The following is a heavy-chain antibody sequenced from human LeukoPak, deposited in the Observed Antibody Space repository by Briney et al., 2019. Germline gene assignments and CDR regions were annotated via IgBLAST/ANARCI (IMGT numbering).Heavy chain of an antibody. V-gene: IGHV3-30-3*01. J-gene: IGHJ4*02. CDR3: ARGGGYCSGGSCRKELDY. Sequence: GGSLRLSCAASGFTFSSYAMHWVRQAPGKGLEWVAVISYDGSNKYYADSVKGRFIISRDNSKNTLYLQMNSLRAEDTAVYYCARGGGYCSGGSCRKELDYWGQGTLVTVSS. D-gene: IGHD2-15*01. CDR1: GFTFSSYA. CDR2: ISYDGSNK.